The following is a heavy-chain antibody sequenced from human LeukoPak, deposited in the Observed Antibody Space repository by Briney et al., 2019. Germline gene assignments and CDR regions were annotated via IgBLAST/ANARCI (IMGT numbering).Heavy chain of an antibody. J-gene: IGHJ3*02. D-gene: IGHD4-23*01. CDR3: ARERDYGGNSDAFDI. V-gene: IGHV1-69*05. CDR1: GGTFSSYA. CDR2: IIPIFGTA. Sequence: ASVKVSCKASGGTFSSYAICWVRQAPGQGLEWMGGIIPIFGTANYAQKFQGRVTITTDESTSTAYMELSSLRSEDTAVYYCARERDYGGNSDAFDIWGQGTMVTVSS.